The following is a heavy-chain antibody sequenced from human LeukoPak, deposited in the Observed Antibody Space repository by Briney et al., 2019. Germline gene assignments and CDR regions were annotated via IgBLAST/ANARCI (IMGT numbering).Heavy chain of an antibody. D-gene: IGHD2-2*03. J-gene: IGHJ6*02. V-gene: IGHV3-11*01. CDR2: ISSSGSTI. CDR3: ARDGYCSSTSCYYYYGMDV. CDR1: GLTFSDYY. Sequence: GGSLRLSCAASGLTFSDYYMSWIRQAPGKGLEWVSHISSSGSTIYYADSVKGRFTISRDNAKNSLYLQMNSLRAEDTAVYYCARDGYCSSTSCYYYYGMDVWGQGTTVTVSS.